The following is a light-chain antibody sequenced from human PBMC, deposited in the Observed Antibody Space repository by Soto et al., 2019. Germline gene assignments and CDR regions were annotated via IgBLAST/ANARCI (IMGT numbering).Light chain of an antibody. V-gene: IGLV2-8*01. CDR2: EVT. Sequence: QSVLTQPPSASGSPGQSVTISCTGTSSDVGGYNYVSWYQQYPGKAPKLLIYEVTKRPSGVPDRFSGSKSGNTASLTVSGLKIDDEADYYCSSYTTSVRVFGTGTKVTVL. CDR3: SSYTTSVRV. J-gene: IGLJ1*01. CDR1: SSDVGGYNY.